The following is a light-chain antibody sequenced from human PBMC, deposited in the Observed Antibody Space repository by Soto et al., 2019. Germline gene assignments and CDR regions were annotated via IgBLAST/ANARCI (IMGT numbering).Light chain of an antibody. CDR3: QQYNNWPLT. CDR2: RAF. Sequence: EIVITQSPATLSLSPGERATLSCRASLSVSSDLAWYRQKPGQAPRLLIYRAFTRATGIPARFSGSGFGTDFTLTISSLQSEDFAVYYCQQYNNWPLTFGGGTKVEIK. V-gene: IGKV3-15*01. J-gene: IGKJ4*01. CDR1: LSVSSD.